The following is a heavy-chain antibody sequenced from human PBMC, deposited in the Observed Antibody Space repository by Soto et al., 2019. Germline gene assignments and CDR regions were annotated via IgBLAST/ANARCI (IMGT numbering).Heavy chain of an antibody. CDR2: IHHSGST. Sequence: SETLSLTCAVYGGSFSGYYWSWIRQPPVKVLEWIGEIHHSGSTNYNPSLKSRVTISVDTSKNQFSLKLSSVTAADTAVYYCARAGQWLGHRVRAFDIWGQGTMVTVSS. J-gene: IGHJ3*02. CDR1: GGSFSGYY. D-gene: IGHD6-19*01. CDR3: ARAGQWLGHRVRAFDI. V-gene: IGHV4-34*01.